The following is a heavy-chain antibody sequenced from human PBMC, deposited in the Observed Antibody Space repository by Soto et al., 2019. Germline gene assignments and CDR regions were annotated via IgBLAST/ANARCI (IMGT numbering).Heavy chain of an antibody. CDR1: GYTFTSYY. J-gene: IGHJ2*01. V-gene: IGHV1-46*01. CDR2: INPSGGST. Sequence: QVHLVQSGAEVKKPGASVKVSCKASGYTFTSYYMHWVRQAPGQGLEWMGIINPSGGSTSYAQKFQGRVTMTRDTSTSTVYMELSSLRSEDTAVYYCARARDIVVVPAAIQSGYFDLWGRGTLVTVSS. CDR3: ARARDIVVVPAAIQSGYFDL. D-gene: IGHD2-2*01.